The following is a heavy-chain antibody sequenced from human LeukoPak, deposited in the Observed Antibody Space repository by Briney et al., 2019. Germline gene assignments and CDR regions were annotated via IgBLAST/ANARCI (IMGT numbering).Heavy chain of an antibody. V-gene: IGHV4-39*07. J-gene: IGHJ4*02. Sequence: PSETLSLTCTVSGGSISSSSYYWGWIRQPPGKGLEWIGSIYYSGSTNYNPSLKSRVTISVDTSKNQFSLKLSSVTAADTAVYYCARAPSVGYYDFWSGYYPYYFDYWGQGTLVTVSS. CDR1: GGSISSSSYY. D-gene: IGHD3-3*01. CDR3: ARAPSVGYYDFWSGYYPYYFDY. CDR2: IYYSGST.